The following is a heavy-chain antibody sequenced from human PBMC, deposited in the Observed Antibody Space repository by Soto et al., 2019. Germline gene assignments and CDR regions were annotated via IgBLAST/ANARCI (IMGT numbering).Heavy chain of an antibody. D-gene: IGHD2-2*01. CDR2: IIPICGTA. V-gene: IGHV1-69*01. CDR3: ARGESVVPATIAVYYYYGMDV. Sequence: QVQLVQSGAEVKKPGSSVKVSCTASGGTFSSYAISWVRQAPGQGLEWMGGIIPICGTANYAQKFQGRVTITADESTSTAYMALSSLRSEDTAVYYCARGESVVPATIAVYYYYGMDVWGQGTTVTVSS. CDR1: GGTFSSYA. J-gene: IGHJ6*02.